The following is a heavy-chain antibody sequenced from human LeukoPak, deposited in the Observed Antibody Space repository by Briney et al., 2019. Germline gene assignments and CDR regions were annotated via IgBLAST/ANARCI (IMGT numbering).Heavy chain of an antibody. J-gene: IGHJ4*02. CDR3: TKGDSDY. V-gene: IGHV1-2*02. CDR1: GYTFTDYY. D-gene: IGHD3-16*01. CDR2: INPNNGGT. Sequence: ASVKVSCKPSGYTFTDYYIHWVRQAPGQGLEWMGYINPNNGGTNYAQKFQGRVTMTRDTSISTAYMELSSLRSEDTAVYYCTKGDSDYWGQGTLVTVSS.